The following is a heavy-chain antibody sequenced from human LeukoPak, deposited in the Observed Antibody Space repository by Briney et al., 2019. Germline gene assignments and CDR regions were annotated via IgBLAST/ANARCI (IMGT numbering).Heavy chain of an antibody. Sequence: ASVKVSCKASGGTFSSYAISWVRQAPGQGPEWMGGIIPIFGTANYAQKFQGRVTITADESTSTAYMELSSLRSEDTAVYYCARRGSSTSPTYYYYYGMDVWGQGTTVTVSS. V-gene: IGHV1-69*13. CDR2: IIPIFGTA. CDR3: ARRGSSTSPTYYYYYGMDV. CDR1: GGTFSSYA. J-gene: IGHJ6*02. D-gene: IGHD2-2*01.